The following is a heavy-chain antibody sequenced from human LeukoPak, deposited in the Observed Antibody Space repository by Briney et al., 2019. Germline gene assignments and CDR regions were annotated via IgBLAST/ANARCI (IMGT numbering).Heavy chain of an antibody. D-gene: IGHD3-10*01. J-gene: IGHJ4*02. Sequence: TPSETLSLTCTVSGGSMSSYYWSWIRQPPGKGLEWIGSIYYSGSTYYNPSLKSRVTISVDTSKNQFSLKLSSVTAADTAVYYCARHVSGALWFGELLFPRGPSPQIFDYWGQGTLVTVSS. CDR2: IYYSGST. V-gene: IGHV4-39*01. CDR3: ARHVSGALWFGELLFPRGPSPQIFDY. CDR1: GGSMSSYY.